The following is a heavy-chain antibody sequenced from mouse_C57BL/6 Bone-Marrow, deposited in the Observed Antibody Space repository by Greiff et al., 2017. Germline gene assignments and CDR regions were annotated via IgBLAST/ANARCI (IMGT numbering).Heavy chain of an antibody. Sequence: QVHVKQPGAELVKPGASVKMSCKASGYTFTSYWITWVKQRPGQGLEWIGDIYPGSGSTNYNEKFKSKATLTVDTSSSTAYMQLSSLTSEDSAVYYCARQLRLGVTNAMDYWGQGTSVTVSS. D-gene: IGHD3-2*02. V-gene: IGHV1-55*01. CDR1: GYTFTSYW. CDR2: IYPGSGST. J-gene: IGHJ4*01. CDR3: ARQLRLGVTNAMDY.